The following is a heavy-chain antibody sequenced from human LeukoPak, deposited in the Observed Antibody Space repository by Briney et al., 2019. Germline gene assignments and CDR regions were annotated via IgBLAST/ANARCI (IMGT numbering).Heavy chain of an antibody. J-gene: IGHJ4*02. CDR3: ASRGSLDY. CDR1: GFTFSSYA. CDR2: ISSSSSYI. V-gene: IGHV3-21*01. D-gene: IGHD5-12*01. Sequence: GGSLRLSCAASGFTFSSYAMSWVRQAPGQGLEWVSSISSSSSYIYYADSVKGRFTISRDNAKNSLYLQMNSLRAEDTAVYYCASRGSLDYWGQGTLVTVSS.